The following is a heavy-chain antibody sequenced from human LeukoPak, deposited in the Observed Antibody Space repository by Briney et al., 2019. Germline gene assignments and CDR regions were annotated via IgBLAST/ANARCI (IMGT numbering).Heavy chain of an antibody. Sequence: GGSLRLSCAASGFTFSSYGMLWVRQAPGKGLEWVAFIRNDGSNKYYADSVKGRFTISRDNSENTLYLQMNSLRAEDTAVYYCARDYYDGNPPNAFDIWGQGTMVTVSS. J-gene: IGHJ3*02. CDR1: GFTFSSYG. CDR2: IRNDGSNK. CDR3: ARDYYDGNPPNAFDI. D-gene: IGHD4-23*01. V-gene: IGHV3-30*02.